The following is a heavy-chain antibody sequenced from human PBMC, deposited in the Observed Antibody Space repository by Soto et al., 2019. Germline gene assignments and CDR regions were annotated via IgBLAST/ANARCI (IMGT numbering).Heavy chain of an antibody. Sequence: GESLKISCQGSGYSFTSYWIGWVRQMPGKGLEWMGIIYPGDSDTRYSPSFQGQVTISADKSISTAYLQWSSLKASDTAMYYCARQVVVTAYAFDIWGQGTMVTVSS. CDR3: ARQVVVTAYAFDI. D-gene: IGHD2-21*02. CDR1: GYSFTSYW. CDR2: IYPGDSDT. V-gene: IGHV5-51*01. J-gene: IGHJ3*02.